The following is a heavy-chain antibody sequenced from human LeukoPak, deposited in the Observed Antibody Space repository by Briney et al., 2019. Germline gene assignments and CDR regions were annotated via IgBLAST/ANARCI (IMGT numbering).Heavy chain of an antibody. V-gene: IGHV4-34*01. J-gene: IGHJ4*02. D-gene: IGHD6-19*01. CDR1: GRSFSGYY. CDR3: ARLRAGCGWYRRGYFHY. CDR2: INHSGST. Sequence: SETLSLTCAVYGRSFSGYYWSWIRQPPGKGLEWIGEINHSGSTNYNPSLKSRVTISVDTSKNQFSLKLSSVTAADTAVYYCARLRAGCGWYRRGYFHYWGQGTLVTVFS.